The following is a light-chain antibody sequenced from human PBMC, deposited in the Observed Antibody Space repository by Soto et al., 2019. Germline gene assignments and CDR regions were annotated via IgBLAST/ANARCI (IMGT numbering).Light chain of an antibody. V-gene: IGKV1-5*01. J-gene: IGKJ1*01. CDR1: QSIPTW. CDR2: DAS. Sequence: DIQMTQSPSTLSASVGDTVTITFRASQSIPTWLAWYQHKPGEAPRLLILDASNLESGVPSRFSGSGSGTDFTLTISRLQPDDFATYYCLQYNGYSGTFGQGTKVENK. CDR3: LQYNGYSGT.